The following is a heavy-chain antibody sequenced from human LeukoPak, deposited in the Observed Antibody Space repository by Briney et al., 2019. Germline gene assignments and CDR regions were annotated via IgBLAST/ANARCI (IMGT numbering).Heavy chain of an antibody. J-gene: IGHJ4*02. V-gene: IGHV4-34*01. D-gene: IGHD3-10*01. Sequence: SETLSLTCAVYGGSFNGYYWSWIRQPPGKGLEWIGEINHSGSTNYNPSLKSRVTISVDTSKNQFSLKLSSVTAADTAVYYCARGDPGTYYFDYWGQGTLVTASS. CDR2: INHSGST. CDR3: ARGDPGTYYFDY. CDR1: GGSFNGYY.